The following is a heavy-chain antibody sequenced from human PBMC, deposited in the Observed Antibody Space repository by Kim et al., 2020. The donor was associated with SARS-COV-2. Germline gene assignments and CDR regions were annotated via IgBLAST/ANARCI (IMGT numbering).Heavy chain of an antibody. Sequence: GGSLRLSCAASGFTFSSYAMSWVRQAPGKGLEWVSAISGSGGSTYYADSVKGRFTISRDNSKNTLYLQMNSLRAEDTAVYYCAKDSVWFGELLGTFDYWGQGTLVTVSS. D-gene: IGHD3-10*01. CDR3: AKDSVWFGELLGTFDY. V-gene: IGHV3-23*01. CDR2: ISGSGGST. CDR1: GFTFSSYA. J-gene: IGHJ4*02.